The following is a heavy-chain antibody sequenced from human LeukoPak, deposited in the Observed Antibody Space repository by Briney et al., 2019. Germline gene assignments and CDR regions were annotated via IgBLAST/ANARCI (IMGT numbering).Heavy chain of an antibody. CDR1: GFTFSNYD. V-gene: IGHV3-30*03. Sequence: PGGSLRLSCAASGFTFSNYDMHWVRQAPGKGLEWVAVISYDGSNKYYTDSVKGRFTISRDNSKNTLYLQMNSLRAEDTAVYYCARSGAAGTGYYYYMDVWGKGTTVTVSS. CDR3: ARSGAAGTGYYYYMDV. J-gene: IGHJ6*03. CDR2: ISYDGSNK. D-gene: IGHD6-13*01.